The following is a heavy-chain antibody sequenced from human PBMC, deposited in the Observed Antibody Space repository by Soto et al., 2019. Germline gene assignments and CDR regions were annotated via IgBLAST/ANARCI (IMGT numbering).Heavy chain of an antibody. V-gene: IGHV1-69*01. Sequence: QVQLVQSGAEVKKPGSSVKVSCKASGGTFSSYAISWVRQAPGQGLEWMGGIIPIFGTANYAQKFQGRVTITADESTSTAYRELSSLRSEDTAVYYCARDSRSYYYDSSGYVNWFDPWGQGTLVTVSS. CDR1: GGTFSSYA. D-gene: IGHD3-22*01. CDR3: ARDSRSYYYDSSGYVNWFDP. J-gene: IGHJ5*02. CDR2: IIPIFGTA.